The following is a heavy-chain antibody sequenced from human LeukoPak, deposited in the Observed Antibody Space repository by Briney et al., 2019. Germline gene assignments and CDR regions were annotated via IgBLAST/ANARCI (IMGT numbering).Heavy chain of an antibody. CDR2: ISLDGATT. J-gene: IGHJ4*02. D-gene: IGHD3-9*01. CDR1: GFTFSSYA. V-gene: IGHV3-23*01. Sequence: GGSLRLSCAASGFTFSSYAMSWFRQAPGKGLEWVSGISLDGATTYYAGSVEGRFTISRDNSKNTLYLQMNSLRADDTAVYYCVKDHGWLLYSWGQGTLVTVSS. CDR3: VKDHGWLLYS.